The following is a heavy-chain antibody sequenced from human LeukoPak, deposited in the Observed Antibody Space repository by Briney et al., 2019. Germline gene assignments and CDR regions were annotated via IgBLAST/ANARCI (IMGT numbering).Heavy chain of an antibody. J-gene: IGHJ6*02. Sequence: PSETLSLTCTVSGGSISSYYWSWIRQPPGKGLEWIGYIYYSGSTNYNPSLKSRVTISVDTSKNQFSLKLSSVTAADTAVYYCARGPEAITMIVVGNYYYYGMDVWGQGTTVTVSS. D-gene: IGHD3-22*01. CDR3: ARGPEAITMIVVGNYYYYGMDV. CDR2: IYYSGST. CDR1: GGSISSYY. V-gene: IGHV4-59*12.